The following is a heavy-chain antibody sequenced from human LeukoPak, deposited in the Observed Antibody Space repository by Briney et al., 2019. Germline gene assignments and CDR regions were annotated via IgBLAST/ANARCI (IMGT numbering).Heavy chain of an antibody. CDR3: ATEREDPNSGHSYYYYGMDV. D-gene: IGHD1-26*01. Sequence: GASVKVSCKASGYTFSSYGISWVRQAPGQGLEWMGWISGNNGNTNYAQKFQGRVTMTEDTSTDTAYMELSSLRSEDTAVYYCATEREDPNSGHSYYYYGMDVWGQGTTVTVSS. CDR1: GYTFSSYG. CDR2: ISGNNGNT. J-gene: IGHJ6*02. V-gene: IGHV1-18*01.